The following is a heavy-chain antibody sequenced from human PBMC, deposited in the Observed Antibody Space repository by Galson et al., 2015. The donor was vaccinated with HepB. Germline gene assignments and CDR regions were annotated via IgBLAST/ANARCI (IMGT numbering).Heavy chain of an antibody. CDR2: ISYDGSNK. Sequence: SLRLSCAASGFTFSSYAMHWVRQAPGKGLEWVAVISYDGSNKYYADSVKGRFTISRDNSKNTLYLQMNSLRAEDTAVYYCAPSRYGSGPFDPWGQGTLVTVSS. CDR1: GFTFSSYA. D-gene: IGHD3-10*01. J-gene: IGHJ5*02. CDR3: APSRYGSGPFDP. V-gene: IGHV3-30*04.